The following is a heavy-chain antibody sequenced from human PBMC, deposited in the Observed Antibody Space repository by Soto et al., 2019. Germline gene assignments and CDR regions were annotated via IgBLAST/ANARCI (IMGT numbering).Heavy chain of an antibody. J-gene: IGHJ4*02. D-gene: IGHD6-13*01. CDR2: ISSSSSTI. CDR3: ARDKQQLVPIAHEYYFDY. CDR1: GFTFSSYS. V-gene: IGHV3-48*02. Sequence: EVQLVESGGGLVQPGGSLRLSCAASGFTFSSYSMNWVRQAPGKGLEWVSYISSSSSTIYYADSVKGRFTISRDNAKNSLYLQMNSLRDEDTAVYYCARDKQQLVPIAHEYYFDYWGQGTLVTVSS.